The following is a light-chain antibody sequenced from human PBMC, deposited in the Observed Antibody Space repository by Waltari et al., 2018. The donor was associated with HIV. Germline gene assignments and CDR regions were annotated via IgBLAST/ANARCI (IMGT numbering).Light chain of an antibody. J-gene: IGKJ1*01. CDR1: RSLVYISNKKNF. Sequence: DFVMTTSPAALAASLGERATINCRSTRSLVYISNKKNFLAWFQHKPGQPPQVLIYWASIPESRVPDRFCGSGSVTDFSLTISSLQTEDVAVYYCDKYNSAPGTFGQGTKVEVK. CDR2: WAS. CDR3: DKYNSAPGT. V-gene: IGKV4-1*01.